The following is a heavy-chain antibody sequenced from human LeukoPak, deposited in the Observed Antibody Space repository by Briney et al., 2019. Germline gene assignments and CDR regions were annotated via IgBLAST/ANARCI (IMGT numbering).Heavy chain of an antibody. J-gene: IGHJ4*02. Sequence: PGGSLRLSCAASAFIFSDYPMHWVRQAPGKGLEWVAVISYDGREKYYAASVKCRFTISRDNSKNTLYLQMNSLRVEDTAIYYCARAADPFDFWGQGTLVTVSS. CDR1: AFIFSDYP. V-gene: IGHV3-30*04. D-gene: IGHD6-19*01. CDR2: ISYDGREK. CDR3: ARAADPFDF.